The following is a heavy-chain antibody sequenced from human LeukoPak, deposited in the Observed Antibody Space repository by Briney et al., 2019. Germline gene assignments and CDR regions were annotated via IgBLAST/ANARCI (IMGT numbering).Heavy chain of an antibody. CDR1: GGSISSGDYY. Sequence: PSETLSLTCSVSGGSISSGDYYWSWIRQPPGKGLEWIGYIYYSGSTIYNPSLKSRITISIDTSKNQFSLKLSSVTAADTAVYYCARGIPSGSYYFDWFDPWGQGTLVTVSS. J-gene: IGHJ5*02. CDR3: ARGIPSGSYYFDWFDP. V-gene: IGHV4-30-4*01. D-gene: IGHD1-26*01. CDR2: IYYSGST.